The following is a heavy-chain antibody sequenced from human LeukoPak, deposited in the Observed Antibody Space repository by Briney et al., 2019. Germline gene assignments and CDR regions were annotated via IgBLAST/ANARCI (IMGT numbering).Heavy chain of an antibody. D-gene: IGHD3-10*01. CDR1: GFTFSSYN. CDR2: ISSSSYI. J-gene: IGHJ4*02. V-gene: IGHV3-21*01. CDR3: ARDPAGGDY. Sequence: GGSLRLSCAASGFTFSSYNMNWVRQAPGKGLEWVSSISSSSYIYYSDSVKGRFTISRDNAKNSLYLQMNSLRAEDTAVYYCARDPAGGDYWGQGTLVTVSS.